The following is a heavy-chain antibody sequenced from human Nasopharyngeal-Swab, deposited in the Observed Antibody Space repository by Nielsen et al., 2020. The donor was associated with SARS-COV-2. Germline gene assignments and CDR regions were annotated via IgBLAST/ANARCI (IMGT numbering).Heavy chain of an antibody. CDR1: GYTFTSYG. CDR2: IIPIFGTA. D-gene: IGHD3-22*01. V-gene: IGHV1-69*06. J-gene: IGHJ4*02. Sequence: SVKVSCKASGYTFTSYGISWVRQAAGQGLEWMGGIIPIFGTANYAQKFQGRVTITADKSTSTAYMELSSLRSEDTAVYYCARDAERYYYDSSGYYAYWGQGTLVTVSS. CDR3: ARDAERYYYDSSGYYAY.